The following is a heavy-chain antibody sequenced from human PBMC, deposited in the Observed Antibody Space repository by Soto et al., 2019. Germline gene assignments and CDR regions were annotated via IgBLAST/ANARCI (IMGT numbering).Heavy chain of an antibody. CDR3: AGGTCYIIDH. V-gene: IGHV3-7*05. D-gene: IGHD5-18*01. CDR2: IKQDGSEK. Sequence: EVQLVESGGGLVQPGGSLRLSCVASEFTFTNYWMNWVRQAPGKGLEWVANIKQDGSEKHYVDSVKGRFTISRDNAKNTLYLQMSSLRAEDTAFYYCAGGTCYIIDHWGQGTLVTVSS. CDR1: EFTFTNYW. J-gene: IGHJ4*02.